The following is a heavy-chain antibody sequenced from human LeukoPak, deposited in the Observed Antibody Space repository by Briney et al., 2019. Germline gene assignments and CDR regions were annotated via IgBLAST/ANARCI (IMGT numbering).Heavy chain of an antibody. Sequence: ASVKVSCKASGYTFTSYGISWVRQAPGQGLEWMGWISAYNGNTNYAQKLQGRVTMTTDTSTSTAYMELRSLRSDDTAVCYCARNSRVASTSGLNYWGQGTLVTVSS. CDR2: ISAYNGNT. D-gene: IGHD4-23*01. CDR3: ARNSRVASTSGLNY. J-gene: IGHJ4*02. CDR1: GYTFTSYG. V-gene: IGHV1-18*01.